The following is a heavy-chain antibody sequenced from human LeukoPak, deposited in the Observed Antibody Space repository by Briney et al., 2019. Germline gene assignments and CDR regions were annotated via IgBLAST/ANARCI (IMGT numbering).Heavy chain of an antibody. Sequence: ASVKASCKASGYTFTSYDVNWVRQATGQGLEWMGWMNPNSGNTGLAQKFQGRVTLTRDTSLSTAYMELSNLRSDDTAVYYCARDEVVAAPNYFGMVVWGQGTTVSVSS. J-gene: IGHJ6*02. CDR2: MNPNSGNT. V-gene: IGHV1-8*01. CDR3: ARDEVVAAPNYFGMVV. CDR1: GYTFTSYD. D-gene: IGHD2-15*01.